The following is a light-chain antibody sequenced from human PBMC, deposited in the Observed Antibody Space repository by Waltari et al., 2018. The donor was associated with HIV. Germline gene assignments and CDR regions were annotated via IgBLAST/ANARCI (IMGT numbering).Light chain of an antibody. Sequence: QTVVTPEPSLPVSPGGTVTLTCASSTGAVTSGNSPKRFQQKPGQAPRGLIYSTSNKNSWTPARFSGSLLGGKAALTLSGVQPEYEAEYYCLLYYGGAQRYVFGTGTKVTVL. CDR3: LLYYGGAQRYV. CDR2: STS. J-gene: IGLJ1*01. CDR1: TGAVTSGNS. V-gene: IGLV7-43*01.